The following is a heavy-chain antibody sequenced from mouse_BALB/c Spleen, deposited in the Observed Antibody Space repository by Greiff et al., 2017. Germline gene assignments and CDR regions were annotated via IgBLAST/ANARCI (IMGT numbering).Heavy chain of an antibody. V-gene: IGHV1S135*01. J-gene: IGHJ4*01. CDR3: ARSDGNYPYYYAMDY. CDR1: GYSFTGYN. CDR2: IDPYNGGT. D-gene: IGHD2-1*01. Sequence: VQLKQSGPELGKPGASVKISCKASGYSFTGYNMYWVKQSHRKSLEWIGYIDPYNGGTSYNQKSKGKATLTVDKSSSTAYMHLNSLTSEDSAIYYCARSDGNYPYYYAMDYWGQGTSVTVAS.